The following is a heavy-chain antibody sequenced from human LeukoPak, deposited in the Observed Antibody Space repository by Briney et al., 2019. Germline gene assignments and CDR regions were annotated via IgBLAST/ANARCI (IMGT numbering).Heavy chain of an antibody. D-gene: IGHD3-10*01. CDR1: GYTFTSYD. CDR3: ARDMVRGAYFLYGMDV. CDR2: ISAYNGNT. Sequence: ASVKVSCKASGYTFTSYDINWVRQATGQGLEWMGWISAYNGNTNYAQKLQGRVTMTTDTSTSTAYMELRSLRSDDTAVYYCARDMVRGAYFLYGMDVWGQGTTVTVSS. V-gene: IGHV1-18*01. J-gene: IGHJ6*02.